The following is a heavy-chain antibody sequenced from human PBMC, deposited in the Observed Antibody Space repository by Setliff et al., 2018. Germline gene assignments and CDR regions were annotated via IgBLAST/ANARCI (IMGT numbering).Heavy chain of an antibody. CDR2: INAGNGNT. V-gene: IGHV1-3*01. CDR3: ARDGGWFGAQLYY. D-gene: IGHD3-10*01. Sequence: ASVKVSCKASGYTFTSYAMHWVRQAPGQRLEWMGWINAGNGNTKYSQKFQGRVAITRDTSASTAYMELSSLRSEDTAVYYCARDGGWFGAQLYYWGQGTLVTVSS. J-gene: IGHJ4*02. CDR1: GYTFTSYA.